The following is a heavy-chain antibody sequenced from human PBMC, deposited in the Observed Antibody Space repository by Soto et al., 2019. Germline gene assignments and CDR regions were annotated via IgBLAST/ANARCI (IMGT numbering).Heavy chain of an antibody. CDR2: INWKSDI. J-gene: IGHJ4*02. CDR3: AISQDRGGRTTFIY. V-gene: IGHV3-9*01. D-gene: IGHD3-16*01. CDR1: GFTFDDNA. Sequence: QTGGSLRLSCAVSGFTFDDNAMHWVRQAPEKGLEWVSGINWKSDIGYADSVKGRFTISRDNAENSRYLQMNSLRAEDTALYYCAISQDRGGRTTFIYWGQGTQVTVSS.